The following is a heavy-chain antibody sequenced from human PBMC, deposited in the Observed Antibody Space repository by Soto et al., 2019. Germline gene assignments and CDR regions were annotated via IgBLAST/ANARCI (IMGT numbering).Heavy chain of an antibody. V-gene: IGHV4-34*01. CDR3: AKYYYGSGRMDV. CDR2: INHSGST. Sequence: QVQLQQWGAGLLKPSETLSLTCAVYGGSFSGYYWSWIRQPPGKGLEWIGEINHSGSTNYNPSLKSRVTISVDTSKNQFSLKPSSVTAADTAVYYCAKYYYGSGRMDVWGQGTTVTVSS. D-gene: IGHD3-10*01. J-gene: IGHJ6*02. CDR1: GGSFSGYY.